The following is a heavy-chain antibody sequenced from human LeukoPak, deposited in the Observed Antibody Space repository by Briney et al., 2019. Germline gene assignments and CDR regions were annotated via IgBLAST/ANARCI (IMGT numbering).Heavy chain of an antibody. CDR3: AKPSYGDLGLGFDY. V-gene: IGHV3-30*18. CDR1: GFTFSSYG. CDR2: ISNDGSNK. Sequence: PGGSLRLSCAASGFTFSSYGMRWVRQAPGKGLEWVAVISNDGSNKNYADSVKGRFTISRDNSKNTLYLQMNSLRAEDTAVYYCAKPSYGDLGLGFDYWGQGTLVTVSS. D-gene: IGHD4-17*01. J-gene: IGHJ4*02.